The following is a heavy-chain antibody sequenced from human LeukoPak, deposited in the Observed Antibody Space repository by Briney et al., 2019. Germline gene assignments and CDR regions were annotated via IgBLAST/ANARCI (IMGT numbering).Heavy chain of an antibody. D-gene: IGHD2/OR15-2a*01. CDR1: GFTFTSYA. CDR3: TKDAPLYYSNFDF. Sequence: GGSLRLSCAASGFTFTSYAMSWVRQAPGKGLEWVSAISGSGDSTYYADSVRGRFTISRDNSKNTLSLQMNSLRAQDTAVYYCTKDAPLYYSNFDFWGQGTLVTVSS. CDR2: ISGSGDST. V-gene: IGHV3-23*01. J-gene: IGHJ4*02.